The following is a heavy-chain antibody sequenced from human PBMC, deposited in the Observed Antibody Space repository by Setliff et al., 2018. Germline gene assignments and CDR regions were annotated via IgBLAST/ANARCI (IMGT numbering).Heavy chain of an antibody. V-gene: IGHV3-21*01. CDR3: ARFACSGGVCSEDNWFDS. CDR2: ISSRSTYI. D-gene: IGHD2-8*02. J-gene: IGHJ5*01. Sequence: GSLRLSCAASGFNFSSYAFNWVRQAPGKGLEWVSSISSRSTYIYYADSLKGRFTISRDNAKNSLYLQMNSLRAEDTAVYYCARFACSGGVCSEDNWFDSWGQGTLVTVSS. CDR1: GFNFSSYA.